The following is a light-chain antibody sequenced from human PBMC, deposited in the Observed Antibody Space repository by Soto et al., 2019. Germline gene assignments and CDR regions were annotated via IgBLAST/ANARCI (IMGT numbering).Light chain of an antibody. V-gene: IGKV3-15*01. CDR2: GAS. J-gene: IGKJ1*01. Sequence: EIVMTQSPTILSVSPGERATLSCRASQSVSSNLAWYQQKPGQAPRLLIYGASTRATGIPARFSGSGSGTEFTLTISRLEPEDFAVYYCQQYGGSPRTFGQGTKVDIK. CDR3: QQYGGSPRT. CDR1: QSVSSN.